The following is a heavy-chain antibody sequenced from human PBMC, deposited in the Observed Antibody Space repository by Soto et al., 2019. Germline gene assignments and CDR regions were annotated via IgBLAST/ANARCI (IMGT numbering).Heavy chain of an antibody. Sequence: ASVKVSCKASGYTFTSYDINWVRQATGQGLEWMGWMNPNSGNTGYAQKFQGRVTMTRNTSISTAYMELSSLRSEDTAVYYCARGNFEGYDFWSHEAPGYYYYGMDVWGQGPTVTVSS. D-gene: IGHD3-3*01. V-gene: IGHV1-8*01. CDR3: ARGNFEGYDFWSHEAPGYYYYGMDV. CDR2: MNPNSGNT. CDR1: GYTFTSYD. J-gene: IGHJ6*02.